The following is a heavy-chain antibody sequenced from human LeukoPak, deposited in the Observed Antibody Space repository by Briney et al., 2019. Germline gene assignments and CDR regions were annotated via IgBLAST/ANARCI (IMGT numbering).Heavy chain of an antibody. CDR3: ARERDMEIGLYYFDY. CDR1: GGSISTYY. V-gene: IGHV4-59*01. D-gene: IGHD2/OR15-2a*01. Sequence: SETLSLTCTVSGGSISTYYWSWIRQPPGKGLEWIGYIYYTGGTNYSPSLKSRVTISVDTSKNQFYLKLSSVTAADTAVYYCARERDMEIGLYYFDYWGQGTLVTVSS. CDR2: IYYTGGT. J-gene: IGHJ4*02.